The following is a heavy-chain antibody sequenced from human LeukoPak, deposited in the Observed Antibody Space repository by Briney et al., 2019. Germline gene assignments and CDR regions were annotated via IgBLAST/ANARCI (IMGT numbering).Heavy chain of an antibody. J-gene: IGHJ6*03. CDR3: ATGFFYYYYMDV. Sequence: GGSLRLSCAASGFTFDDYAMHWVRQAPGKGLEWVSGISWNSGSIGYADSVKGRFTISRDNAKNSLYLQMNSLRAEDTALYYCATGFFYYYYMDVWGKGTTVTVSS. CDR1: GFTFDDYA. V-gene: IGHV3-9*01. CDR2: ISWNSGSI.